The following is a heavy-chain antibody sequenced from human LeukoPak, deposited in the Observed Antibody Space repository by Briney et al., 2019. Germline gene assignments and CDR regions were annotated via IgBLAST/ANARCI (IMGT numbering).Heavy chain of an antibody. CDR3: ARVEGNWFDP. CDR2: IYYSGST. V-gene: IGHV4-59*01. Sequence: SETLSLTCTVSGGSISSYYWSWIRQPPGKGLEWIGYIYYSGSTNYNPSLKRRVTISVDTSKNQFSLKLSSVTAADTAVYYCARVEGNWFDPWGQGTLVTVSS. CDR1: GGSISSYY. J-gene: IGHJ5*02.